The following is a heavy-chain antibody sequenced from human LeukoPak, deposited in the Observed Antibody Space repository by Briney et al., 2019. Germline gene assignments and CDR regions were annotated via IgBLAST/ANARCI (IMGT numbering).Heavy chain of an antibody. J-gene: IGHJ4*02. CDR2: ITSSGAST. Sequence: GRSLRLSCAASGFTFSSYAMTWVSQVPGRVLGWDSEITSSGASTYYADSVKGRFTVSRDNSENTLYLQINNLSAEDTGTYYCVKDEDLYSPTWYLFEDWGQGTLVTVSS. V-gene: IGHV3-23*01. CDR3: VKDEDLYSPTWYLFED. CDR1: GFTFSSYA. D-gene: IGHD5-12*01.